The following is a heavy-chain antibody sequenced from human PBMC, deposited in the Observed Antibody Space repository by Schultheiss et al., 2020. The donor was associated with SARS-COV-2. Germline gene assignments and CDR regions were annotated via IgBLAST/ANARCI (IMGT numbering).Heavy chain of an antibody. D-gene: IGHD5-18*01. CDR3: ARAQYSYGSDFDY. CDR1: GGSFSGYY. V-gene: IGHV4-34*01. CDR2: IYYSGST. Sequence: SETLSLTCAVYGGSFSGYYWSWIRQPPGKGLEWIGSIYYSGSTYYNPSLKSRVTISVDTSKNQFSLKLSSVTAADTAVYYCARAQYSYGSDFDYWGQGTLVTVSS. J-gene: IGHJ4*02.